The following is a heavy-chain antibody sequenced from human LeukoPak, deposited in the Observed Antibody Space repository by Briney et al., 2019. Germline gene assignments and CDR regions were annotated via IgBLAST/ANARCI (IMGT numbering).Heavy chain of an antibody. D-gene: IGHD3-10*01. V-gene: IGHV7-4-1*02. Sequence: ASVKVSCKASGYTFTSYAMNWVRQAPGQGLEWMGWINTNTGNPTYAQGFTGRFVFSLDTSVSTAYLQISSLKAEDTAVYYCARGSTMVRGVIIVGYYYYMDVWGKGTTVTVSS. CDR2: INTNTGNP. CDR3: ARGSTMVRGVIIVGYYYYMDV. J-gene: IGHJ6*03. CDR1: GYTFTSYA.